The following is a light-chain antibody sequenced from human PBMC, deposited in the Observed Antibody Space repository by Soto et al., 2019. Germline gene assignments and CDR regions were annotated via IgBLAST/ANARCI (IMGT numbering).Light chain of an antibody. CDR3: QQYNTYPYT. Sequence: DIQMTQSPSTLSASVGDRVTITCRASQSISNWLAWYQQQPGRAPKLLIYKASSLETGVPSRFSGXXXGTXXXLTISSVQPDDFATYYCQQYNTYPYTFGQGTKLEIK. CDR2: KAS. CDR1: QSISNW. V-gene: IGKV1-5*03. J-gene: IGKJ2*01.